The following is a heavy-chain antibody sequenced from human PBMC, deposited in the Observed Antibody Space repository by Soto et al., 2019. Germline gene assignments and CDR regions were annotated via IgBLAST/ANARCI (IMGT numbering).Heavy chain of an antibody. CDR1: GYTFTNYG. V-gene: IGHV1-18*01. CDR3: ASRSGQLPYYFDY. CDR2: ISAYKGNT. Sequence: AASVKVSCKASGYTFTNYGISWVRQAPGQGLEWMGWISAYKGNTNYAQKFQGRVTMTTDTSTSTAYMELRSLRTDDTAVYYCASRSGQLPYYFDYWGQGTLVTVS. D-gene: IGHD6-6*01. J-gene: IGHJ4*02.